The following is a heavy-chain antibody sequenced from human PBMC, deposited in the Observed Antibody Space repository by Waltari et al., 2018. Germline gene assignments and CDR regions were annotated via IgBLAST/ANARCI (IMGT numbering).Heavy chain of an antibody. CDR1: GFTFSASW. D-gene: IGHD2-2*01. CDR2: INTDGSST. J-gene: IGHJ6*03. Sequence: EVQLVESGGGLVQPGGSLSFSCAASGFTFSASWMHWVRHAPGKGLVWVSRINTDGSSTSYADSVKGRFTISRDNAKNTLYLQMNSLRAEDTAVYYCARAASTPGYYYYYYMDVWGKGTTVTVSS. CDR3: ARAASTPGYYYYYYMDV. V-gene: IGHV3-74*01.